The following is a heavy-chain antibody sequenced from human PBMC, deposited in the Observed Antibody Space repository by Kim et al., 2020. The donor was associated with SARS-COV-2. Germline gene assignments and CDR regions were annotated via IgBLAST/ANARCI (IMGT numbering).Heavy chain of an antibody. D-gene: IGHD3-10*01. J-gene: IGHJ6*02. V-gene: IGHV3-53*01. Sequence: ADSVRDRFTISRDNSKNTLYLQMNSLRPEDTAVYYCARDEWFGAQRVGMDVWGQGTTVTVSS. CDR3: ARDEWFGAQRVGMDV.